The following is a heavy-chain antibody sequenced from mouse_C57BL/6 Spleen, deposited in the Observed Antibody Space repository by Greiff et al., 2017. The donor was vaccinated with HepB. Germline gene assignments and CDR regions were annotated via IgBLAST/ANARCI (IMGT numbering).Heavy chain of an antibody. D-gene: IGHD3-1*01. J-gene: IGHJ4*01. V-gene: IGHV1-50*01. CDR1: GYTFTSYW. CDR3: ARRGLRAMDY. CDR2: IDPSDSYT. Sequence: QVQLQQPGAELVKPGASVKLSCKASGYTFTSYWMQWVKQRPGQGLEWIGEIDPSDSYTNYNQKFKGKATLTVDTSSSTAYMQLSSLTSEDSAVYYCARRGLRAMDYCGQGTSVTVSS.